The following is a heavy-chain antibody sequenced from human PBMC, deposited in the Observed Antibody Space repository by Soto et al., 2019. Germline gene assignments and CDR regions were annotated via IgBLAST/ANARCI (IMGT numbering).Heavy chain of an antibody. Sequence: QVQLQESGPGLVKPSQTLSLTCTVSGGSISSGGYYWSWIRQHPGKGLEWIGYIYYSGSTYYNPSLKNRVAISVDTAKNPFSLKLRSVTAADTAVYYCAYYGSGKGWFDPWGQGTLVTGSS. V-gene: IGHV4-31*03. CDR3: AYYGSGKGWFDP. D-gene: IGHD3-10*01. J-gene: IGHJ5*02. CDR2: IYYSGST. CDR1: GGSISSGGYY.